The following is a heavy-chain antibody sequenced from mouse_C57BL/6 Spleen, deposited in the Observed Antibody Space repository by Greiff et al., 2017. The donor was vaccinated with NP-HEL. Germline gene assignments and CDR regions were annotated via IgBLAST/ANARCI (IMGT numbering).Heavy chain of an antibody. CDR1: GYTFTSYW. D-gene: IGHD2-3*01. CDR3: ARGRDGYYEGYFDY. Sequence: QVQLQQPGAELVRPGSSVKLSCKASGYTFTSYWMHWVKQRPIQGLEWIGNIDPSDSETHYNQKFKDKATLTVDKSSSTAYMQLSSLTSEDSAVYYWARGRDGYYEGYFDYWGQGTTLTVSS. CDR2: IDPSDSET. J-gene: IGHJ2*01. V-gene: IGHV1-52*01.